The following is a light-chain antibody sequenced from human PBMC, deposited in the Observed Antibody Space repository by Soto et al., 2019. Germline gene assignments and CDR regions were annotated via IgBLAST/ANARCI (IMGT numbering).Light chain of an antibody. J-gene: IGKJ4*01. Sequence: DIQMTQSPSTLSASVGDRVTITCRASQSISNWLAWYQQKPGKAPKLLIYKASSIESGVPSRFSGSGSGTEFTLTINSLQSDDFATYYCQQYKSYWITFGRGTKVDIK. CDR2: KAS. CDR1: QSISNW. V-gene: IGKV1-5*03. CDR3: QQYKSYWIT.